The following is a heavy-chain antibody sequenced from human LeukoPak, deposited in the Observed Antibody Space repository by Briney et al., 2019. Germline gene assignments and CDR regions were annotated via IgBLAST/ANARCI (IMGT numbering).Heavy chain of an antibody. J-gene: IGHJ4*02. CDR2: IIPILGIA. CDR1: GGTFSSHA. V-gene: IGHV1-69*04. CDR3: AMPLHDTAMGNYYFDY. Sequence: SVKVACQASGGTFSSHAISWVRQAPGQVLEWMGRIIPILGIANDAQKFQGRVTITADKSTSAAYMGLSSLRSEDTAVYYCAMPLHDTAMGNYYFDYWGQGTLVTVSS. D-gene: IGHD5-18*01.